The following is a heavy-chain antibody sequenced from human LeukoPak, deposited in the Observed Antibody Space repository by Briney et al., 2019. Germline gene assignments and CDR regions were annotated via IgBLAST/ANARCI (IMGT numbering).Heavy chain of an antibody. CDR3: AREAYYYGSGSYYTLDY. Sequence: GASVKVSCKASGYTFTSYYMHWVRQAPGQGLEWMGGIIPIFGTANYAQKFQGRVTITADESTSTAYMELSSLRSEDTAVYYCAREAYYYGSGSYYTLDYWGQGTLVTVSS. CDR2: IIPIFGTA. CDR1: GYTFTSYY. V-gene: IGHV1-69*13. D-gene: IGHD3-10*01. J-gene: IGHJ4*02.